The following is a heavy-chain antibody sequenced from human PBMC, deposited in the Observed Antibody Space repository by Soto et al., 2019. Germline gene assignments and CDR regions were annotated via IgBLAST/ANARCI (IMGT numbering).Heavy chain of an antibody. CDR2: IYYSGST. CDR1: GGSISSGDYY. J-gene: IGHJ4*02. CDR3: ARRLRYFDWPAAGRSLDY. Sequence: PSETLSLTCTVSGGSISSGDYYWSWIRQPPGKGLEWIGYIYYSGSTYYNPSLKSRVTISVDTSKNQFSLKLSSVTAADTAVYYCARRLRYFDWPAAGRSLDYWGQGTLVTVYS. V-gene: IGHV4-30-4*01. D-gene: IGHD3-9*01.